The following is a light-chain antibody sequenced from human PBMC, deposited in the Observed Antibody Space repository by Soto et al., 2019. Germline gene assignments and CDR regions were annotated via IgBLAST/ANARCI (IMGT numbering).Light chain of an antibody. J-gene: IGLJ1*01. Sequence: QSVLAQPPSVSGAPGQKVTISCTGSSSNIGAGYDLHWYQQLPGTAPKLLLYGNSNRSSGVPDRFSGSKSGTSASLAITGLQAEDEADYYCQSYDSSLSAYVFGTGTKVTVL. CDR2: GNS. CDR3: QSYDSSLSAYV. V-gene: IGLV1-40*01. CDR1: SSNIGAGYD.